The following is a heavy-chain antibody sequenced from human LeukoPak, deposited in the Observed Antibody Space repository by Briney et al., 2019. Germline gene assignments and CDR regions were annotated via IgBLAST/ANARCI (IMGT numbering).Heavy chain of an antibody. V-gene: IGHV1-8*01. CDR3: AGGNYGGDVDDAFDF. CDR2: MNPNSGRT. CDR1: GYAFTTYD. J-gene: IGHJ3*01. D-gene: IGHD2-21*02. Sequence: ASVKVSCKASGYAFTTYDINWVRQATGQGLEWMGWMNPNSGRTGYAQKFQGRVTMTRDTSIGTAYMELSSLRSDDTAIYFCAGGNYGGDVDDAFDFWGQGTMVTVSS.